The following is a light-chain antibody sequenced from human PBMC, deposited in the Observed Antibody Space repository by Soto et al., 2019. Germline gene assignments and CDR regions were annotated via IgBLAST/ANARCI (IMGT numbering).Light chain of an antibody. J-gene: IGLJ3*02. V-gene: IGLV2-8*01. Sequence: QAVVTQPPSASGSPGQSLTISCTGTSSDVGAHNYVSWYQQNPGKAPKLMLYDVNKRPSGVPDRFSGSKSGNTASLTVSGLQAEDEADYYCSSYAGGNNWVFGGGTQLTVL. CDR2: DVN. CDR1: SSDVGAHNY. CDR3: SSYAGGNNWV.